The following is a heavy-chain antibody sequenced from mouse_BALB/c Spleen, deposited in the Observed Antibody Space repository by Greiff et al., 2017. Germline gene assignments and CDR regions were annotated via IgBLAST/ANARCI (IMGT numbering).Heavy chain of an antibody. CDR2: ISTYNGNT. D-gene: IGHD2-2*01. J-gene: IGHJ4*01. Sequence: QVQLQQSGPEVVRPGVSVKISCKGSGYTFTDYAMHWVKQSHAKSLEWIGVISTYNGNTNYNPKFKGKATMTVDKSSSTAYMELARLTSEDSAIYYCARSRIYYGYDDAMDYWGQGTSVTVAS. V-gene: IGHV1-67*01. CDR1: GYTFTDYA. CDR3: ARSRIYYGYDDAMDY.